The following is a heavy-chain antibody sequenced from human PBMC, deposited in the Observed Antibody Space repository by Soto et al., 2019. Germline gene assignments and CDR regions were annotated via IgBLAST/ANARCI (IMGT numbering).Heavy chain of an antibody. Sequence: GGTLRLCCAASGFTFSTYWMDWVRQTPGKGLEWVANINQDGSEKNYVDSVKGRFTIYRDNAKNSLYLQMTRLTAEDSALYYCSRSLNSWGQRTLVTVSS. CDR3: SRSLNS. V-gene: IGHV3-7*01. CDR1: GFTFSTYW. CDR2: INQDGSEK. J-gene: IGHJ4*02.